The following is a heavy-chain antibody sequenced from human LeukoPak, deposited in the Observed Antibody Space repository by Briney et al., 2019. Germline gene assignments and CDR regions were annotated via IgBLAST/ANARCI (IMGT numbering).Heavy chain of an antibody. CDR1: GYSFTSYW. J-gene: IGHJ4*02. V-gene: IGHV5-51*01. D-gene: IGHD5-12*01. CDR2: IYPSDSDT. Sequence: GGSLKISCTGSGYSFTSYWIGWVRQMPGKGLEWMGIIYPSDSDTRYSPSFQGQVTISADKSISTAYLQWSSLKASDTAMYYCASHKGSGYGGYYFDYWGQGTLVTVSS. CDR3: ASHKGSGYGGYYFDY.